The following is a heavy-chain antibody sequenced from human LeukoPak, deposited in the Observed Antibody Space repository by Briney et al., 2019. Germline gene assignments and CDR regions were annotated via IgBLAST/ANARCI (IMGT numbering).Heavy chain of an antibody. Sequence: SETLSLTCTVSGGSISTSSYYWGWIRQPPGKGLECIGNIYYSGSTYYNPSLKSRVTISVDTSKNQFSLKLSSVTAADTAVYYCARGIPRGGQGAGGDYWGQGTLVTVSS. CDR1: GGSISTSSYY. D-gene: IGHD2-15*01. J-gene: IGHJ4*02. CDR2: IYYSGST. CDR3: ARGIPRGGQGAGGDY. V-gene: IGHV4-39*07.